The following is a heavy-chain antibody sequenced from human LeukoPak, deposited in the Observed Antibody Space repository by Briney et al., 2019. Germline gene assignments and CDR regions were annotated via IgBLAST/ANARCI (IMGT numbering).Heavy chain of an antibody. J-gene: IGHJ6*04. CDR2: INHSGST. CDR3: ARDHPPLSDGDYYYYGMDV. D-gene: IGHD4-17*01. V-gene: IGHV4-34*01. Sequence: SETLSLTCAVYGGSFSGYYWSWIRQPPGKGLEWIGEINHSGSTNYNPSLKSRVTISVDTSKNQFSLKQSSVTAADTAVYYCARDHPPLSDGDYYYYGMDVWGKGTTVTVSS. CDR1: GGSFSGYY.